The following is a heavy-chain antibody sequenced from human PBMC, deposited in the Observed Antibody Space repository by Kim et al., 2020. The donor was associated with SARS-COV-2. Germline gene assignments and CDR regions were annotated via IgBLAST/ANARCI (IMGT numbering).Heavy chain of an antibody. D-gene: IGHD4-4*01. V-gene: IGHV3-15*01. CDR2: GTT. J-gene: IGHJ4*02. CDR3: TPVISVTTG. Sequence: GTTDYAAPVKGRFTISRDDSKNTLYLQMNSLKTEDTAVYYCTPVISVTTGGGQGTLVTVSS.